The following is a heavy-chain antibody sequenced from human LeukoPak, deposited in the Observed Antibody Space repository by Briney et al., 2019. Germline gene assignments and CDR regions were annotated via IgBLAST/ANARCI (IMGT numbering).Heavy chain of an antibody. Sequence: GASVKVSCKASGYTFTSYDINWVRQATGQGLEWMGWMNPNSGNTGYAQKFQGRVTMTRNTSISTAYMELSSLRSEDTAEYYCARGSPAAGDYYYYMDVWGKGTTVTVSS. D-gene: IGHD7-27*01. V-gene: IGHV1-8*01. CDR3: ARGSPAAGDYYYYMDV. CDR1: GYTFTSYD. CDR2: MNPNSGNT. J-gene: IGHJ6*03.